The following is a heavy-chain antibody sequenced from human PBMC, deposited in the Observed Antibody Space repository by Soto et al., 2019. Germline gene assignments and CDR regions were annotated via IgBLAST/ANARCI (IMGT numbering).Heavy chain of an antibody. CDR1: GGSISSSSYY. Sequence: SETLSLTCTVSGGSISSSSYYWGWIRQPPGKGLEWIGSIYYSGSTYYNPSLKSRVTISVDTSKNQFSLKLSSVTAADTAVYYCARYFNTAMAKSDYWGQGTLVTVSS. CDR2: IYYSGST. V-gene: IGHV4-39*01. J-gene: IGHJ4*02. CDR3: ARYFNTAMAKSDY. D-gene: IGHD5-18*01.